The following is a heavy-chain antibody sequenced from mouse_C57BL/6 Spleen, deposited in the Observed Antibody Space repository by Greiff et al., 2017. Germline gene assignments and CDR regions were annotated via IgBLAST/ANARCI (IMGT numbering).Heavy chain of an antibody. V-gene: IGHV1-7*01. CDR2: INPSSGYT. Sequence: QVQLQQSGAELAKPGASVKLSCKASGYTFTSYWMHWVKQRPGQGLEWIGYINPSSGYTKYNQKFKDKATLTADKSSSTAYMQLSSLTYEDSAVYYCVRPPRDYGGYFDVWGTGTTVTVSS. CDR1: GYTFTSYW. J-gene: IGHJ1*03. D-gene: IGHD2-4*01. CDR3: VRPPRDYGGYFDV.